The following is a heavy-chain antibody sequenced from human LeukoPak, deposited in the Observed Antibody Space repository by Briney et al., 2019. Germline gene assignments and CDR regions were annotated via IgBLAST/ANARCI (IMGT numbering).Heavy chain of an antibody. Sequence: GGSLRLSCAASGLSLSSFAMSWVRQGPARGLEWVSSIRCNGETLYADSVKGRFTLYSGSSRNTVYFQLNNRRVEDTAIYYCAKASWVSSTDAVRWGQGTLVTVSS. CDR1: GLSLSSFA. V-gene: IGHV3-23*01. D-gene: IGHD3-16*01. CDR3: AKASWVSSTDAVR. CDR2: IRCNGET. J-gene: IGHJ4*02.